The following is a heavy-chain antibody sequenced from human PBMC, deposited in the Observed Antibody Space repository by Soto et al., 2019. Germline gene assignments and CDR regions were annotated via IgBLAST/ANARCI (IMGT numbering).Heavy chain of an antibody. V-gene: IGHV2-5*02. CDR2: FYWDDDN. D-gene: IGHD3-3*01. Sequence: QITLKESGPTLVKPTQTLTLTCTFSGFSISTSCLGVGWIRQPPGQALEWLELFYWDDDNRYSSSLKSSLTITKNTSKNQLVITITNLATLDAARSDCAHIKGGAGGDFWSGYGLECYYYYYRDVCGRGTTDTVSS. J-gene: IGHJ6*03. CDR1: GFSISTSCLG. CDR3: AHIKGGAGGDFWSGYGLECYYYYYRDV.